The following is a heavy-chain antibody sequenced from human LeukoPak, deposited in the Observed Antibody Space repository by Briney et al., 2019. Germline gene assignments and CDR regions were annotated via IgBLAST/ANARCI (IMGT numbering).Heavy chain of an antibody. J-gene: IGHJ4*02. CDR3: ARGNGGPSEY. CDR2: INHSGST. Sequence: SETLSLTCAVCGGFFSVFYWSWIRQPPGKGLEWIGEINHSGSTNYNPSLKSRVTISVDTSKNQFSLKLSSVTAADTAVYYCARGNGGPSEYWGQGTLVTVSS. V-gene: IGHV4-34*01. D-gene: IGHD3-10*01. CDR1: GGFFSVFY.